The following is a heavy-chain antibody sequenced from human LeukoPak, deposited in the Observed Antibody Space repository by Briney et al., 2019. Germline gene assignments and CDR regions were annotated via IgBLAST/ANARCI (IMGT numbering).Heavy chain of an antibody. CDR2: IYYSGST. J-gene: IGHJ3*02. D-gene: IGHD3-22*01. CDR3: ARDFLSDYYDSSGYAFDI. CDR1: GGSISSSSYY. Sequence: PSETLSLTCTVSGGSISSSSYYWGWIRQPPGKGLEWIGSIYYSGSTYYNPSLKSRVTISVDTSKNQFSLKLSSVTAADTAVYYCARDFLSDYYDSSGYAFDIWGQGTMVTVSS. V-gene: IGHV4-39*07.